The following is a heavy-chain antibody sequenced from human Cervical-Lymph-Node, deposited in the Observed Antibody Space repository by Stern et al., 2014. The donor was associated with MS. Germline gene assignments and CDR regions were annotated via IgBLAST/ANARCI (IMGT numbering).Heavy chain of an antibody. J-gene: IGHJ4*02. V-gene: IGHV3-21*01. D-gene: IGHD3-16*01. CDR1: GFSFSDYS. Sequence: EVQLEESGGGLVKPGGSLRLSCEASGFSFSDYSMNWVRQAPGKGLEWVSSISSNSTYIFYADTVKGRFTISRDNAQNSLFLQMHSLRAEDTAVYFCVRRGGIKYFDYWGQGTLVTVSS. CDR3: VRRGGIKYFDY. CDR2: ISSNSTYI.